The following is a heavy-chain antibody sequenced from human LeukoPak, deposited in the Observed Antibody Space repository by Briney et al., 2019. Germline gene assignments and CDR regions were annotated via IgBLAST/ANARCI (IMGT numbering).Heavy chain of an antibody. V-gene: IGHV4-39*07. CDR2: IYYSGST. CDR1: GGSISSSSYY. CDR3: TRGSIAYYYMDV. J-gene: IGHJ6*03. D-gene: IGHD3-22*01. Sequence: TSETLSLTCTVSGGSISSSSYYWGWIRQPPGKGLEWIGGIYYSGSTYYNPSLKSRVTISVDTSKNQFSLKLSSVTAADTAVYYCTRGSIAYYYMDVWGKGTTVTISS.